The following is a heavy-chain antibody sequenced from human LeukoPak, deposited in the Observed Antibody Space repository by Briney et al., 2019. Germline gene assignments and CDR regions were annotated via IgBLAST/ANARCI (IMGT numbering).Heavy chain of an antibody. J-gene: IGHJ4*02. Sequence: PGGSLRLSCAASGFTFSNYWMTWVRQAPGKGLEWVATIKQDGSEKYYVDSVKGRFTISRDNAKNSLYLQMNSLRAEDTAVYYCARGKEPVAGSLSHFDYWGQGTLVTVSS. CDR3: ARGKEPVAGSLSHFDY. D-gene: IGHD6-19*01. CDR1: GFTFSNYW. CDR2: IKQDGSEK. V-gene: IGHV3-7*01.